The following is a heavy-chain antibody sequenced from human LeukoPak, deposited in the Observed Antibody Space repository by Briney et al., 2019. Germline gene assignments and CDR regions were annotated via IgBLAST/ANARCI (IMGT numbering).Heavy chain of an antibody. CDR3: ARETKLEWLLIFDY. D-gene: IGHD3-3*01. V-gene: IGHV1-2*06. CDR1: GYTFTGYY. CDR2: INPNSGGT. Sequence: ASVKVSCKASGYTFTGYYMHWVRQAPGQGLEWMGRINPNSGGTNYAQKFQGGVTMTTDTSISTAYMELSRLRSDDTAVYYCARETKLEWLLIFDYWGQGTLVTVSS. J-gene: IGHJ4*02.